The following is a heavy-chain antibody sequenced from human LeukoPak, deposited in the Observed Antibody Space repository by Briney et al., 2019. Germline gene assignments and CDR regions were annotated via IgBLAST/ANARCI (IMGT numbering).Heavy chain of an antibody. V-gene: IGHV3-33*01. CDR3: ARDRYGDHDYYYGMDV. D-gene: IGHD4-17*01. Sequence: GGSLRLSCAASRFTFSNYGMHRVRQAPGKGLEWVAVIWYDESNKYYADFVEGRFTIYRDNSKNPLYLQMNSLRAEDTAVYYCARDRYGDHDYYYGMDVWGQGTTVTVSS. CDR2: IWYDESNK. CDR1: RFTFSNYG. J-gene: IGHJ6*02.